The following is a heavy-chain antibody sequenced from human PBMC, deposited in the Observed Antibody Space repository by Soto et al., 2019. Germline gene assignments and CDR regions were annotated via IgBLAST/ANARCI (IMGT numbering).Heavy chain of an antibody. CDR3: AKDKVRYCSGGSCLAYHDY. CDR2: ISGSGGST. Sequence: GGSLRLSCAASGFTFSSYAMSWVRQAPGKGLEWVSAISGSGGSTYYADSVKGRFTISRDNSKNTLYLQMNSLRAEDTAVYYCAKDKVRYCSGGSCLAYHDYWGQGTLVTVSS. D-gene: IGHD2-15*01. J-gene: IGHJ4*02. V-gene: IGHV3-23*01. CDR1: GFTFSSYA.